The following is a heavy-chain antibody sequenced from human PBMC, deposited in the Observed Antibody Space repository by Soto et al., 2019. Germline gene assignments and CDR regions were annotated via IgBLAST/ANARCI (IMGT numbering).Heavy chain of an antibody. CDR2: IYHSGST. CDR1: GGTIRSGGYS. D-gene: IGHD3-3*01. V-gene: IGHV4-30-2*01. J-gene: IGHJ5*02. CDR3: ARVPGDFWSGYYSWFDP. Sequence: SETLSLTSPVSGGTIRSGGYSWSWIRQPPGKGLEWVGYIYHSGSTYYNPSLKSRVTISVDRSKNQFSLEMSSVIAADTAVYYCARVPGDFWSGYYSWFDPWGQGTLVTVSS.